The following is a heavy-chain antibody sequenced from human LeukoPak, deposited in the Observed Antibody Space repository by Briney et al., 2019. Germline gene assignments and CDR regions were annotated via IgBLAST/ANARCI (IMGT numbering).Heavy chain of an antibody. J-gene: IGHJ4*02. CDR3: ARHPPRDGSAFDY. V-gene: IGHV4-39*01. CDR1: GGSISSNSYY. Sequence: TETLSLTCTVSGGSISSNSYYWGWIRQPPGKGLEWIGSIYYTGGTYYNPSLKSRVTISVDTSKNQLSLKLGSVTAADTAVYYCARHPPRDGSAFDYWGQGTLVTVSS. CDR2: IYYTGGT.